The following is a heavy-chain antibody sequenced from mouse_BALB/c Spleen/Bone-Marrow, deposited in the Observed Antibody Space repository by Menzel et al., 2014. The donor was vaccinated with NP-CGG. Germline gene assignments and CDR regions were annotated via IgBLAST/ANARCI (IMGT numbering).Heavy chain of an antibody. V-gene: IGHV5-6-5*01. CDR1: GFSFSSYA. CDR2: ISGGGNS. D-gene: IGHD1-2*01. Sequence: EVMLVESGGGLVKPGGSLKLSCAASGFSFSSYAVSWVRQTPEKRLEWVASISGGGNSYHSDNMKGRFTISRDNARNILYLQMSSLRFEDTAMYYCARARGVTTATPYYFDYWGQGTALTVSS. CDR3: ARARGVTTATPYYFDY. J-gene: IGHJ2*01.